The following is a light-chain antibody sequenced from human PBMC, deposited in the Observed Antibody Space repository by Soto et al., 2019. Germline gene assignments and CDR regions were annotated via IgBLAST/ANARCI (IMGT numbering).Light chain of an antibody. CDR3: QQYGSSPPLT. J-gene: IGKJ4*01. V-gene: IGKV3-20*01. CDR1: QSISSSF. CDR2: GAS. Sequence: EFVLTQSPGKLSLSPGERATLSCRASQSISSSFLAWYQQKPGQAPRLLIYGASSRVTCIPDRFSGSGSGTDFTLTLSRLEPEDFAVYYCQQYGSSPPLTFGGGTKVEIK.